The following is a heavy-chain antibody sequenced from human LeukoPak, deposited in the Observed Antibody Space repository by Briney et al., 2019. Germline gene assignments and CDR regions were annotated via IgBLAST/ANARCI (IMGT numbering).Heavy chain of an antibody. Sequence: GGSLRLSCAASGFTFSDYWMHWVRQAPGKGLVWVSQTNTDGTITDYADSAKGRFTISRDNAKKTLNLQMESLRVDDTAVYYCVRGRGSYWYDLGPAFNMWGQGTMVTVSS. CDR3: VRGRGSYWYDLGPAFNM. CDR1: GFTFSDYW. CDR2: TNTDGTIT. J-gene: IGHJ3*02. D-gene: IGHD1-26*01. V-gene: IGHV3-74*01.